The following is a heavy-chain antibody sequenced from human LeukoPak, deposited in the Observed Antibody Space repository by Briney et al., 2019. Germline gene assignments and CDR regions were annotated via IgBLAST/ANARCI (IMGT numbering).Heavy chain of an antibody. D-gene: IGHD4-23*01. V-gene: IGHV4-59*11. CDR2: IYHSGST. J-gene: IGHJ4*02. Sequence: SETLSLTCTVSGGSMGSHYWTWIRQPAGKGLEWIGYIYHSGSTYYNPSLKSRVAISVDRSKNQFSLKLSSVTAADTAVYYCARVAPYGGNSFVDYWGQGTLVTVSS. CDR1: GGSMGSHY. CDR3: ARVAPYGGNSFVDY.